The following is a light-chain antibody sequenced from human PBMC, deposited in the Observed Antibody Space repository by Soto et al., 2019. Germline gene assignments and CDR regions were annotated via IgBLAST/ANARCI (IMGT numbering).Light chain of an antibody. CDR1: QSIGRW. CDR2: KAS. J-gene: IGKJ2*01. V-gene: IGKV1-5*03. Sequence: DIQMTQSPSTLSASVGDRVTITCRASQSIGRWLAWYQQKPGKAPKLLIYKASSLERVVPSRFSGSGSETEFTLTISSLQTDDFATYYCQQYNDFHTFVQWTKLETK. CDR3: QQYNDFHT.